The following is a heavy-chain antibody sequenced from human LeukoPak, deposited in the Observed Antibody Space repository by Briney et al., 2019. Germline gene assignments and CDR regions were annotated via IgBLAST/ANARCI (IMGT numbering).Heavy chain of an antibody. CDR3: ARVRGRAGDRDY. CDR1: GYTVTGYY. J-gene: IGHJ4*02. V-gene: IGHV1-2*02. D-gene: IGHD3-16*01. Sequence: ASVKVSCKASGYTVTGYYMHWVRQAPGQGLGWMGWINPNSGGTNYAQKFQGRVTMTRDTSISTAYMDLSRLRSDDTAVYYCARVRGRAGDRDYWGQGTLVTVSS. CDR2: INPNSGGT.